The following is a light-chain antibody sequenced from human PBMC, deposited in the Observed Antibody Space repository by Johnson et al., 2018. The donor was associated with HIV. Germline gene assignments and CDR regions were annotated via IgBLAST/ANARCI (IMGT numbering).Light chain of an antibody. J-gene: IGLJ1*01. CDR1: SSNIGNNY. V-gene: IGLV1-51*01. CDR3: GTWDNSLSAYV. Sequence: QSVLTQPPSVYAAPGQKVTISCSGSSSNIGNNYVSWYQQLPGTAPKLLIYDNNKRPSGIPDRFSGSKSGTSATLGITGLQTGDEADYYCGTWDNSLSAYVFGTGTKVTVL. CDR2: DNN.